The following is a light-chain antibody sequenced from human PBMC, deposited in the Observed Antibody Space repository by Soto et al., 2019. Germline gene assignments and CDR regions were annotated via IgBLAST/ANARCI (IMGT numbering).Light chain of an antibody. V-gene: IGKV3-20*01. CDR3: QQYGISPRT. CDR1: QSVSSNF. Sequence: EIVLTQSPGTLSLSPGESATLSCRASQSVSSNFLAWFQQKPGQAPRLLIYGASSRATGIPDRFSGSGSGTDFTLTIRRLEPEDFAVYYCQQYGISPRTFGQGTKVEIK. CDR2: GAS. J-gene: IGKJ1*01.